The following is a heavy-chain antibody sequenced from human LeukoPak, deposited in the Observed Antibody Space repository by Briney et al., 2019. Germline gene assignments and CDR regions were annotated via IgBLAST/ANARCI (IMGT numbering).Heavy chain of an antibody. CDR3: AHRRRSMLPDY. D-gene: IGHD2-8*01. Sequence: SGPTLVKPTQTLTLTYTFSGFSLSTSGVGVGWIRQPPGKALEWLALIYWNDDKRYSPSLKSRLTITKDTSKNQVVLTMTNMDPVDTATYYCAHRRRSMLPDYWGQGTLVTVSS. J-gene: IGHJ4*02. CDR1: GFSLSTSGVG. V-gene: IGHV2-5*01. CDR2: IYWNDDK.